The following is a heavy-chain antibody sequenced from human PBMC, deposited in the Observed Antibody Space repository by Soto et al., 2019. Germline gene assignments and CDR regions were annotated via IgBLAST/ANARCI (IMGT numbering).Heavy chain of an antibody. CDR2: MYHTGST. CDR3: ARHPDYGDYVTQWYFDL. D-gene: IGHD4-17*01. Sequence: QVQLQESGPGLVKPSETLSLTCTVSGDSISTYYWSWIRQPPGKGLEWIGYMYHTGSTNYNPSLKSRVTISIYTSKDQLSLKLSSVSAADTAVYYCARHPDYGDYVTQWYFDLWGRGTLVTVSS. V-gene: IGHV4-59*08. J-gene: IGHJ2*01. CDR1: GDSISTYY.